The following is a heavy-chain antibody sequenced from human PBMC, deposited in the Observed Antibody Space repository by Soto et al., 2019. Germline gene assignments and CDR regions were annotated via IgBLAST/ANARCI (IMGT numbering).Heavy chain of an antibody. Sequence: QVQLQESGPGRVKASETLSLTCTVSGGSMSNYYWSWIRQPPGKGLEWIGYIYYIGSTNYNPSLKRRDTMSVGMSRHQLSLNVTFVTAADTAVYYCARGYSPVLRAPWARVNWFDPWGQGTLVTVSS. CDR3: ARGYSPVLRAPWARVNWFDP. V-gene: IGHV4-59*01. CDR2: IYYIGST. J-gene: IGHJ5*02. D-gene: IGHD1-1*01. CDR1: GGSMSNYY.